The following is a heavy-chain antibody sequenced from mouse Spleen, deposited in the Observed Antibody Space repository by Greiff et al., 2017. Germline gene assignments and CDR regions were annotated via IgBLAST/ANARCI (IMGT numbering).Heavy chain of an antibody. CDR2: IYPGSGNT. CDR3: ARSDGYSFAY. Sequence: QVQLQQSGAELVRPGASVKLSCKASGYTFTDYYINWVKQRPGQGLEWIARIYPGSGNTYYNEKFKGKATLTAEKSSSTAYMQLSSLTSEDSAVYFCARSDGYSFAYWGQGTLVTVSA. J-gene: IGHJ3*01. CDR1: GYTFTDYY. D-gene: IGHD2-3*01. V-gene: IGHV1-76*01.